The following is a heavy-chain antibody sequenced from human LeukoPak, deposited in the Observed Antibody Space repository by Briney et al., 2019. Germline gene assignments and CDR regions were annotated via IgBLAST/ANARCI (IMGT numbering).Heavy chain of an antibody. J-gene: IGHJ6*02. CDR3: ARDGGYCISISCYGYYYYGMDV. V-gene: IGHV3-23*01. D-gene: IGHD2-2*01. CDR2: ISGSGGST. CDR1: GFTFSSYA. Sequence: GGSLRLSCAASGFTFSSYAMSWVRQAPGKGLEWVSAISGSGGSTYYADSVKGRFTISRDNSKNTLYLQMNSLRAEDTALYYCARDGGYCISISCYGYYYYGMDVWGQGTTVTVSS.